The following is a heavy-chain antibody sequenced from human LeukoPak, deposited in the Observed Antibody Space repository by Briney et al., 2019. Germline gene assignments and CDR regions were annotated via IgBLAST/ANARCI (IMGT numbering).Heavy chain of an antibody. D-gene: IGHD1-26*01. J-gene: IGHJ4*02. CDR3: AKYSGSYYYPPNWDS. V-gene: IGHV3-23*01. Sequence: GGSLRLSCAASGLTFSNYAMTWVRQAPGKGLEWVSGISGSGSSTYYADSVKGRFTLSRDYPKSTLYLQMNSLRAEDTAVYFCAKYSGSYYYPPNWDSWGQGTLVTVSS. CDR2: ISGSGSST. CDR1: GLTFSNYA.